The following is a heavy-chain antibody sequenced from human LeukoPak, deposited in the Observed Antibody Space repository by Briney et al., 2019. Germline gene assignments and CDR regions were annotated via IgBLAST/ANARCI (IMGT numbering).Heavy chain of an antibody. J-gene: IGHJ4*02. V-gene: IGHV4-59*01. CDR1: GGSISSYY. CDR3: ASLTGSYGYFDY. CDR2: IFYSGST. D-gene: IGHD5-18*01. Sequence: PSETLSLTCTVSGGSISSYYWSWIRQPPGKGLEWIGYIFYSGSTNYNPSLKSRVTTSVDTSKNQFSLKLSSVTAADTAVYYCASLTGSYGYFDYWGQGTLVTVSS.